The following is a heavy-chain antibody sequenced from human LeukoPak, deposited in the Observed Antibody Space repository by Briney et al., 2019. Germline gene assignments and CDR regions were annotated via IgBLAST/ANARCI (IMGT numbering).Heavy chain of an antibody. J-gene: IGHJ4*02. V-gene: IGHV3-48*01. CDR2: IDGRGSVI. CDR3: ARDPPSVTVPPHYFDY. CDR1: GFTFSTYS. Sequence: PVWSVRLSCAASGFTFSTYSINWVRQAPGRGLEWISYIDGRGSVIYYADSVRGRFTISRDNAKNSLFLQMDSLRAEDTAVYYCARDPPSVTVPPHYFDYWGRGTLVTVSS. D-gene: IGHD4-11*01.